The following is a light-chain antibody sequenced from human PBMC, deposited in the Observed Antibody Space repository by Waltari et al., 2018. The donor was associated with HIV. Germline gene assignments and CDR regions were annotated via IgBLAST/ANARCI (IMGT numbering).Light chain of an antibody. Sequence: DIQMTQLLSSLPASVGDRVTITCPASQTNTRYVNWYQQEPGKAPKLLIYGTSNLQSGVSARFSGSGSGADFTLTIRSAQPEDFATYYCHQGYSIPYTFGQGTRLEIK. V-gene: IGKV1-39*01. CDR2: GTS. CDR3: HQGYSIPYT. J-gene: IGKJ2*01. CDR1: QTNTRY.